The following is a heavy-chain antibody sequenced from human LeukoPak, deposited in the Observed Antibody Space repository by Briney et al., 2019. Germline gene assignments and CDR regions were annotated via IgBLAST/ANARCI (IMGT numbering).Heavy chain of an antibody. CDR1: GFTFSSHA. V-gene: IGHV3-30*14. CDR3: ARGRGYSYGYGVYYYYYMDV. J-gene: IGHJ6*03. D-gene: IGHD5-18*01. Sequence: PGGSLRLSCAASGFTFSSHAMHWVRQAPGKGLEWVAVIWYDGSSRYYADSVKGRFTISRDNSKNTLYLQMDSLRAEDTAVYYCARGRGYSYGYGVYYYYYMDVWGKGTTVTVSS. CDR2: IWYDGSSR.